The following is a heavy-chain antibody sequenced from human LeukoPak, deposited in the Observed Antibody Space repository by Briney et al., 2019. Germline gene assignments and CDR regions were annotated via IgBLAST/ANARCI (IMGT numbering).Heavy chain of an antibody. CDR3: ARNRYGSGGDNWFDP. CDR1: GGSISSYY. CDR2: IYTSGST. D-gene: IGHD3-10*01. Sequence: MPSETLFLTCTVSGGSISSYYWSWIRQPAGKGLEWIGRIYTSGSTNYNPSLKSRVTMSVDTSKNQFSLKLSSVTAADTAVYYCARNRYGSGGDNWFDPWGQGTLVTVSS. J-gene: IGHJ5*02. V-gene: IGHV4-4*07.